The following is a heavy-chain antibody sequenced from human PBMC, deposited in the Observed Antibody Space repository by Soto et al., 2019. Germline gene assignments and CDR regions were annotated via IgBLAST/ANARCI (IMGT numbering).Heavy chain of an antibody. CDR1: GFTFSSYW. CDR3: ARVGGNTYYYDSSGYYPFDY. D-gene: IGHD3-22*01. J-gene: IGHJ4*02. V-gene: IGHV3-7*03. Sequence: PGGSLRLSCAASGFTFSSYWMSWVRQAPGKGLEWVANIKQDGSEKYYVDSVKGRFTISRDNAKNSLYLQMNSLRAADTAVYYCARVGGNTYYYDSSGYYPFDYWGQGTLVTVSS. CDR2: IKQDGSEK.